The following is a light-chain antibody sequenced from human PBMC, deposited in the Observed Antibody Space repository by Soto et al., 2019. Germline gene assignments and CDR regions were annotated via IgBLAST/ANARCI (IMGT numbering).Light chain of an antibody. CDR1: QDISSY. Sequence: DIQMTQSPSSLSASVGDSVTITCRASQDISSYLNWYQQKPGKAPKLLIYAASTLHSGVPSRFSGSESGTDLALTICSLQPEDFAPYCCQQTYITVFTFGHANKV. CDR2: AAS. J-gene: IGKJ3*01. CDR3: QQTYITVFT. V-gene: IGKV1-39*01.